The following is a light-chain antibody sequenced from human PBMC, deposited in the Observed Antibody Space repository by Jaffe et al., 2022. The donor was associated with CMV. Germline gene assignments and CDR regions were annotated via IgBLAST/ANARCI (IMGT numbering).Light chain of an antibody. Sequence: EIVLTQSPATLSLFPGETATLSCRASQTINTYIAWYQQKPGQSPSLLIYDASNRATDIPARFSGRGSGTDFTLTISSLEPEDFALYYCQQRSDWPLTFGGGTRVEIK. J-gene: IGKJ4*01. CDR1: QTINTY. CDR2: DAS. V-gene: IGKV3-11*01. CDR3: QQRSDWPLT.